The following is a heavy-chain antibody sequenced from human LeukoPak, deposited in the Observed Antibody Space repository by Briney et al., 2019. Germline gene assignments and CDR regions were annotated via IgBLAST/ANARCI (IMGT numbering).Heavy chain of an antibody. CDR3: ARHIHIVVVTADHDAFDI. D-gene: IGHD2-21*02. J-gene: IGHJ3*02. Sequence: SETLSLTCTVSGGSISSYYWSWIRQPPGKGLECMGYIYYSGSTNYNHSLKSRVSISVDTSKNQFSLKLSYVTAADTAVYYCARHIHIVVVTADHDAFDIWGQGTMVTVSS. CDR2: IYYSGST. V-gene: IGHV4-59*08. CDR1: GGSISSYY.